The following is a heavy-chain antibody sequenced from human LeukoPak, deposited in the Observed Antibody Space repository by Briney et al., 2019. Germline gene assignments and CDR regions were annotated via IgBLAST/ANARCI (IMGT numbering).Heavy chain of an antibody. V-gene: IGHV4-34*01. CDR3: ARGRGSSWLYYFDY. D-gene: IGHD6-13*01. J-gene: IGHJ4*02. Sequence: SGTLSLTCAVYGGSFSGYYWSWIRQPPGRGLEWIGEINHSGSTNYNPSLKSRVTISVDTSKNQFSLKLSSVTAADTAVYYCARGRGSSWLYYFDYWGQGTLVTVSS. CDR1: GGSFSGYY. CDR2: INHSGST.